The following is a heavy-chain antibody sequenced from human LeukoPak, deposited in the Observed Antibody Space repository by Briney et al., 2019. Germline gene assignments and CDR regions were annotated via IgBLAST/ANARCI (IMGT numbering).Heavy chain of an antibody. CDR1: GFTFNNYA. CDR3: ARAVSGRQQD. D-gene: IGHD6-13*01. CDR2: ISYDGSNK. Sequence: GGSLRLSCVASGFTFNNYAMTWVRQAPGKGLEWVAVISYDGSNKYYADSVKGRFTISRDNSKNTLYLQMNSLRAEDTAVYYCARAVSGRQQDWGQGTLVTVSS. J-gene: IGHJ4*02. V-gene: IGHV3-30-3*01.